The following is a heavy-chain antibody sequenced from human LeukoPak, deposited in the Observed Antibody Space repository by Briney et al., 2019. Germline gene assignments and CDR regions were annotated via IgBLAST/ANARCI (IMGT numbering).Heavy chain of an antibody. D-gene: IGHD6-13*01. CDR1: GFTFSSYA. CDR3: AKVGIAAAGRLTPYFDY. CDR2: ISGSGGST. Sequence: HTGGSLRLSCAASGFTFSSYAMSWVRQAPGKGLEWVSAISGSGGSTYYADSVKGRFTISRDNSKNTLYLQMNSLRAEDTAVYYCAKVGIAAAGRLTPYFDYWGQGTLVTVSS. V-gene: IGHV3-23*01. J-gene: IGHJ4*02.